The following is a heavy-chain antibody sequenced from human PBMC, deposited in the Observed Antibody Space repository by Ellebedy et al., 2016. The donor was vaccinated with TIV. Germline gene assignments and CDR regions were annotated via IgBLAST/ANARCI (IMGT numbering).Heavy chain of an antibody. CDR1: GFTFSSYT. D-gene: IGHD2-15*01. Sequence: PGGSLRLSCVASGFTFSSYTMNWVRQSPGKGLEWVSSIRSTGSDKYYAESVKGRFTISRDDAQDTLFLQMNSLRAEDTAVYFCSRGWSTPDSWGQGTLVIVSS. CDR3: SRGWSTPDS. J-gene: IGHJ4*02. CDR2: IRSTGSDK. V-gene: IGHV3-21*06.